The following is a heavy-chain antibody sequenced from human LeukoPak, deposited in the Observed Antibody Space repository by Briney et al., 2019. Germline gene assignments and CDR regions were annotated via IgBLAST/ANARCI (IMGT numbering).Heavy chain of an antibody. D-gene: IGHD3-22*01. CDR2: ISWNSGSV. CDR1: GFTFDDYA. V-gene: IGHV3-9*03. J-gene: IGHJ4*02. CDR3: AKASYYDSSGYTVFDH. Sequence: PGGSLRLSCAASGFTFDDYAMHWVRQAPGKGLEWVSGISWNSGSVAYANSVKGRFTISRDNAKNSLYLQMNSLRAEDMALYYCAKASYYDSSGYTVFDHWGQGTLVTVSS.